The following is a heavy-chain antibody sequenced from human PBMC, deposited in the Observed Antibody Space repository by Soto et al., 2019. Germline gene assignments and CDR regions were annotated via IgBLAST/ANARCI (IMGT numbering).Heavy chain of an antibody. J-gene: IGHJ4*02. CDR1: GGTFSSYA. V-gene: IGHV1-69*13. D-gene: IGHD3-22*01. CDR2: IIPIFGTA. CDR3: ARESEGSDSSGYADY. Sequence: SVKVSCKASGGTFSSYAISWVRQAPGQGLEWMGGIIPIFGTANYAQKFQGRVTITADESTSTAYMELSSLRSEDTAVYYCARESEGSDSSGYADYWGQGSLVTVSS.